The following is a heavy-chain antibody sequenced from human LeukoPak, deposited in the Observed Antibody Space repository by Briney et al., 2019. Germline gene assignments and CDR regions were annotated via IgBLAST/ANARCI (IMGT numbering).Heavy chain of an antibody. V-gene: IGHV4-59*01. Sequence: SETLSLTCTVSGGSMNNDYWSWIRQPPGKGLEWIGHIFYSGTTNYNPSLKSRVTISVDTSKDQFSLKLTSVSAADTALYYCARGGTYSSGWYWFDPWGQGALVTVSS. CDR1: GGSMNNDY. J-gene: IGHJ5*02. CDR3: ARGGTYSSGWYWFDP. CDR2: IFYSGTT. D-gene: IGHD6-19*01.